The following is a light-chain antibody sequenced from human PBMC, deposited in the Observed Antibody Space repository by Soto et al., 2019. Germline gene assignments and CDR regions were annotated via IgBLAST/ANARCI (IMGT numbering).Light chain of an antibody. Sequence: QSALTQPASVSGSPGQSITISCTGTSSDVGGYNYVSWYQQHPGKAPKLMIYEVSNRPSGVSNRFSGSKSGNTASLTISGLQDADEADYYCSSYTSSSTYVVFGGGTKLTVL. CDR1: SSDVGGYNY. J-gene: IGLJ2*01. CDR2: EVS. V-gene: IGLV2-14*01. CDR3: SSYTSSSTYVV.